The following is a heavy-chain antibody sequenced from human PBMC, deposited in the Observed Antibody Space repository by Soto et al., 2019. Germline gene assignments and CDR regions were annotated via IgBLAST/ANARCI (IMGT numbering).Heavy chain of an antibody. CDR1: GFTFSSYG. CDR2: ISYDGSNK. J-gene: IGHJ5*02. Sequence: GGSLRLSCAASGFTFSSYGMHWVRQAPGKGLEWVAVISYDGSNKYYADSVKGRFTISRDNSKNTLYLQMNSLRAEDTAVYYCAKVGMRSSSSAFAPWGQGTLVTVSS. CDR3: AKVGMRSSSSAFAP. V-gene: IGHV3-30*18. D-gene: IGHD6-6*01.